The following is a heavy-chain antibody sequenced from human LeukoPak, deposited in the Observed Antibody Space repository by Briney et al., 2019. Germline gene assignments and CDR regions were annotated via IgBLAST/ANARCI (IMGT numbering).Heavy chain of an antibody. D-gene: IGHD2-21*02. CDR3: ARDQGVTASNFDY. CDR1: GFTFSSYS. Sequence: GGSLRLSCAASGFTFSSYSMNWVRQAPGKGLEWGSSISSSSSYTYYADSVKGRFTISRDNAKNSLYLQMNSLRAEDTAVYYCARDQGVTASNFDYWGQGTLVTVSS. V-gene: IGHV3-21*01. J-gene: IGHJ4*02. CDR2: ISSSSSYT.